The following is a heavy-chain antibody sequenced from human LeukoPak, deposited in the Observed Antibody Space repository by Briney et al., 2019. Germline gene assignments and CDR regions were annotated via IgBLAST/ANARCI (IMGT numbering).Heavy chain of an antibody. J-gene: IGHJ4*02. D-gene: IGHD6-13*01. V-gene: IGHV4-34*01. CDR2: INHSGST. Sequence: PSETLSLTCAFYGGSFSGYYWSWIRQPPGKGLEWIGEINHSGSTNYNPSLKSRVTISVDTSKNQFSLKLSSVTAADTAVYYCARGRGLSRTPQLVYYFDYWGQGTLVTVSS. CDR3: ARGRGLSRTPQLVYYFDY. CDR1: GGSFSGYY.